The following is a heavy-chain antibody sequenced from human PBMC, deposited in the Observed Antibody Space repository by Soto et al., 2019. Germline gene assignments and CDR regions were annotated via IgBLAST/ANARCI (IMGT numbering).Heavy chain of an antibody. D-gene: IGHD5-12*01. J-gene: IGHJ4*02. CDR1: GFTFSSYA. CDR2: ISGSGGST. CDR3: AKDRVSGYAQYYFDY. Sequence: GVSLRLSCAASGFTFSSYAMSWVRQAPGKGLEWVSAISGSGGSTYYADSVKGRFTISRDNSKNTLYLQMNSLRAEDTAVYYCAKDRVSGYAQYYFDYWGQGTLVTVSS. V-gene: IGHV3-23*01.